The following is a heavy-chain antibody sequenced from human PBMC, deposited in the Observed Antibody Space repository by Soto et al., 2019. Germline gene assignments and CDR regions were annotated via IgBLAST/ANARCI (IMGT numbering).Heavy chain of an antibody. CDR3: SSRSALIAAAGPLGMDV. CDR1: GFTFSSYS. J-gene: IGHJ6*02. Sequence: EVQLVESGGGLVKPGGSLRLSCAASGFTFSSYSMNWVRQAPGKGLEWVSSISSSSSYIYYADSVKGRFTISRDNAKNSLYLQMNSMRAAATAVYYCSSRSALIAAAGPLGMDVWGQGTTVTVSS. CDR2: ISSSSSYI. V-gene: IGHV3-21*01. D-gene: IGHD6-13*01.